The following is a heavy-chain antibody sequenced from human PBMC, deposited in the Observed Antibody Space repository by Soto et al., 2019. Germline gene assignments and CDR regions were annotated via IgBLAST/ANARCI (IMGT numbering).Heavy chain of an antibody. CDR3: TTEPSPVYYDFWSGYAPGNWFDP. CDR1: GFTFSNAW. CDR2: IKSKTDGGTT. Sequence: GGSLRLSCAASGFTFSNAWMSWVRQAPGKGLEWVGRIKSKTDGGTTDYAAPVKGRFTISRNDSKNTLYLQMNSLKTVDTAVYYCTTEPSPVYYDFWSGYAPGNWFDPWGQGTLVTVSS. J-gene: IGHJ5*02. D-gene: IGHD3-3*01. V-gene: IGHV3-15*01.